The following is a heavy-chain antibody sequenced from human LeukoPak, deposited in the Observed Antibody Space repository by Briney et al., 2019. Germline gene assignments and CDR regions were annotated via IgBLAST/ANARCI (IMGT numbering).Heavy chain of an antibody. Sequence: PGRSLRLSCAASGFTFSSYGMHWVRQAPGKGLEWVAVIWYDGSNKYYADSVKGRFTISRDNSKNTLYLQMNSLRAEDAAVYYCAKDPRGSYSRDYYYYMDGGGKGTTVTVSS. J-gene: IGHJ6*03. V-gene: IGHV3-33*06. D-gene: IGHD1-26*01. CDR2: IWYDGSNK. CDR1: GFTFSSYG. CDR3: AKDPRGSYSRDYYYYMDG.